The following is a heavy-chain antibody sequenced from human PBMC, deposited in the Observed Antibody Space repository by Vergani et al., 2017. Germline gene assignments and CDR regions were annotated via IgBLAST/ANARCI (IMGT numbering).Heavy chain of an antibody. CDR1: GFTFSSYG. CDR3: ARSGYCAHGVCYMTYYYYMDV. Sequence: QVQLVESGGGVVQPGGSLRLSCAASGFTFSSYGMHWVRQAPGKGLEWVAFIRYDGSNKYYADSVKGRFTISRDKSQNTVNLQMNSLRTEDTAVYYCARSGYCAHGVCYMTYYYYMDVWGKGTAVTVSS. J-gene: IGHJ6*03. D-gene: IGHD2-8*01. CDR2: IRYDGSNK. V-gene: IGHV3-30*02.